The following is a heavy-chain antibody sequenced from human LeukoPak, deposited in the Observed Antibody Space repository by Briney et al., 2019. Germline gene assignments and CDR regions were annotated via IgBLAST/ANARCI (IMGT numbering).Heavy chain of an antibody. CDR3: AKDNGMYYYDL. J-gene: IGHJ4*02. CDR2: ISYDGSNK. Sequence: GGSLRLSCAASGFTFSSYGMHWVRQAPGKGLEWVAVISYDGSNKYYADSVKGRFTISRDNSKNTLYLQMNILRAEDTAVYYCAKDNGMYYYDLWGQGTLVTVSS. V-gene: IGHV3-30*18. CDR1: GFTFSSYG. D-gene: IGHD3-22*01.